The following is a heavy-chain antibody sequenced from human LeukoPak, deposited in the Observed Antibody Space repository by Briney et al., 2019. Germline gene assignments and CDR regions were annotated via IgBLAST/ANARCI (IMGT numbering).Heavy chain of an antibody. CDR3: ARRGGRTRGFWYLDL. CDR1: GDSIRNNY. Sequence: SETLSLTCSVSGDSIRNNYWSWIRQPPGQGLEWIGYIYSSGSTTYNPSLKSRITISVDTSKNQFSLNLSSVTAADTAVYYCARRGGRTRGFWYLDLWGRGTLVTVSS. D-gene: IGHD3-16*01. CDR2: IYSSGST. J-gene: IGHJ2*01. V-gene: IGHV4-59*01.